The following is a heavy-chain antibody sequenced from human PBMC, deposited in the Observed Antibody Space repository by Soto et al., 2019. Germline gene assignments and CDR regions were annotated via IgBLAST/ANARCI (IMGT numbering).Heavy chain of an antibody. J-gene: IGHJ6*02. CDR1: GFTFSSYS. D-gene: IGHD1-7*01. CDR2: ISSSSSYI. V-gene: IGHV3-21*01. Sequence: GGSLRLSCAASGFTFSSYSMNWVRQAPGKGLEWVSSISSSSSYIYYADSVKGRFTISRDNAKNSLYLQMNSLRAEDTAVYYCARDGGITGTHGIGYYYGMDVWGQGTPVTVSS. CDR3: ARDGGITGTHGIGYYYGMDV.